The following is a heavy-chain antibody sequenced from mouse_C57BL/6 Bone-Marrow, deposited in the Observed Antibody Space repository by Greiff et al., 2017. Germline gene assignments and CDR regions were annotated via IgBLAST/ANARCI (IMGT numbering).Heavy chain of an antibody. Sequence: QVQLQQPGAELVMPGASVKLSCKASGYTFTSYWMHWVKQRPGQGLEWIGEIDPSDSYTNYNQKFKGKSTLTVDKSSSTAYMQLSSLTSEDSAVYYCARFEFDGYFLFDDWGQGTTLTVSS. CDR3: ARFEFDGYFLFDD. D-gene: IGHD2-3*01. CDR1: GYTFTSYW. V-gene: IGHV1-69*01. J-gene: IGHJ2*01. CDR2: IDPSDSYT.